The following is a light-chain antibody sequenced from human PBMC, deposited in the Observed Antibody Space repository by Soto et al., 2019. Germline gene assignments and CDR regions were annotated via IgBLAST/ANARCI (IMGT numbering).Light chain of an antibody. Sequence: DIQMTQSPSTLSASVGDSITIACRASQSIHSRLAWYKQKPGEAPNLLSYKASSLQSGVPSRVRGSGAGTEFTLTISSLKPDDFETYYCQQYNGYSYTFGQGTRLEIK. V-gene: IGKV1-5*03. CDR1: QSIHSR. J-gene: IGKJ5*01. CDR3: QQYNGYSYT. CDR2: KAS.